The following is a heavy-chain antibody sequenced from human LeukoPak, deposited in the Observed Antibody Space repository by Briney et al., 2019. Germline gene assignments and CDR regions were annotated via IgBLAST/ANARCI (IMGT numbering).Heavy chain of an antibody. V-gene: IGHV4-59*01. CDR1: GGSISSYY. CDR2: ISYNGST. J-gene: IGHJ4*02. D-gene: IGHD3-16*02. Sequence: NPSETLSLTCTVSGGSISSYYWSWIRQPPGKGLEWIGYISYNGSTNYNPSLKSRVTISVDTSKNQLSLKLNSVTAADTAVYYCARYIWGSYPTFEDYWGQGSLVTVSS. CDR3: ARYIWGSYPTFEDY.